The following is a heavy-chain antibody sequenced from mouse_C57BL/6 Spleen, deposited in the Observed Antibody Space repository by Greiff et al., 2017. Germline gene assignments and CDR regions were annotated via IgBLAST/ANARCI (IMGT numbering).Heavy chain of an antibody. J-gene: IGHJ3*01. CDR2: IYPSDSET. D-gene: IGHD2-10*02. CDR3: AREYGAWFAY. Sequence: QVQLQQPGAELVRPGSSVKLSCKASGYTFTSYWMDWVKQRPGQGLEWIGNIYPSDSETHYNQKFKDKATLTVDKSSSTAYMQLSSLTSEDSAVYYCAREYGAWFAYWGQGTLVTVSA. V-gene: IGHV1-61*01. CDR1: GYTFTSYW.